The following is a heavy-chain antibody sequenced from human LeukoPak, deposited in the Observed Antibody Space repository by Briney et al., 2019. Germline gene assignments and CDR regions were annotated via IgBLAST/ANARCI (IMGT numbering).Heavy chain of an antibody. V-gene: IGHV3-23*01. CDR3: AGLYPYGSGWYYFDY. D-gene: IGHD6-19*01. CDR1: GLTLSSYG. J-gene: IGHJ4*02. Sequence: GGSLRSSCAAPGLTLSSYGRSWVRKLPGKGREWASGISGSGGSTYYADAVKGRFTISRDNSKNMLYLQMNSLRAEDTAVYYCAGLYPYGSGWYYFDYWGQGTLVTVSS. CDR2: ISGSGGST.